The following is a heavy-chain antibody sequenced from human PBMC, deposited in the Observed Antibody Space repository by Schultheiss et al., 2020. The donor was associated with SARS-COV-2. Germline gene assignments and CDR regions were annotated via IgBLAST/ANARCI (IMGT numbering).Heavy chain of an antibody. CDR1: GYTFTSYG. D-gene: IGHD1-7*01. CDR3: ARYTLNYPIGMNV. CDR2: MNPNSGNT. Sequence: ASVKVSCKASGYTFTSYGISWVRQATGQGLEWMVWMNPNSGNTGYAQKFQGRVTMTRNTSISTAYMVLHSLRSEDTALYYSARYTLNYPIGMNVWGQGTTVTVSS. J-gene: IGHJ6*02. V-gene: IGHV1-8*02.